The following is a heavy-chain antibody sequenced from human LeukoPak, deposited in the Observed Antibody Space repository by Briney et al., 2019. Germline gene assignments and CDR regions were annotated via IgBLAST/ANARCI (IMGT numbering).Heavy chain of an antibody. V-gene: IGHV3-11*06. CDR3: AREISGRLDY. D-gene: IGHD1-26*01. CDR1: VFSLSVYY. CDR2: ISSSSSYT. J-gene: IGHJ4*02. Sequence: SLTLSCAASVFSLSVYYMRWIEQAPGQFLMWASYISSSSSYTNYADSVKGRFTISRDNAKNSLYLQMNSLRAEDTAVYYCAREISGRLDYWGQGTLVTVSS.